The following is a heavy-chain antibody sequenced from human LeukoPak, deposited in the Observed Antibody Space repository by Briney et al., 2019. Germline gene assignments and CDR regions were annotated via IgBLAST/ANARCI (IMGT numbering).Heavy chain of an antibody. CDR2: IYYSGST. CDR3: ARLEMYLGISP. J-gene: IGHJ5*02. CDR1: GGSISSYY. Sequence: SGTLSLTCTVSGGSISSYYWSWIRQPPGKGLEWIGYIYYSGSTNYNPSLKSRVTISVDTSKNQFSLKLSSVTAADTAVYYCARLEMYLGISPWGQGTLVTVSS. V-gene: IGHV4-59*08. D-gene: IGHD3-16*01.